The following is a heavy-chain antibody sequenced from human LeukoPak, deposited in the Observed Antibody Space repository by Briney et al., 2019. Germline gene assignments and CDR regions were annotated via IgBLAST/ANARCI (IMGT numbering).Heavy chain of an antibody. Sequence: PSETLSLTCTVSGGSISSSSYYWGWIRQPPGKGLEWIGSIYYSGSTYYNPSLKSRVTISVDTSKNQFSLKLSSVTAADTAVYYCARQHGNYGRLVWFDYWGQGTLVTVSS. D-gene: IGHD4-17*01. CDR2: IYYSGST. V-gene: IGHV4-39*01. CDR1: GGSISSSSYY. CDR3: ARQHGNYGRLVWFDY. J-gene: IGHJ4*02.